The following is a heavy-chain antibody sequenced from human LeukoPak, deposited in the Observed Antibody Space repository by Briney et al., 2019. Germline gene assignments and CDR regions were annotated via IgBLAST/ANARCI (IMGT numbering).Heavy chain of an antibody. CDR1: GFTFSSYS. V-gene: IGHV3-23*01. Sequence: GGSLRLSCAASGFTFSSYSMNWVRQAPGKGLEWVSAISGSGGSTYYADSVKGRFTISRDNSKNTLYLQMNSLRAEDTAVYYCASQGGLLWFGELSGGMDVWGQGTTVTVSS. CDR2: ISGSGGST. D-gene: IGHD3-10*01. CDR3: ASQGGLLWFGELSGGMDV. J-gene: IGHJ6*02.